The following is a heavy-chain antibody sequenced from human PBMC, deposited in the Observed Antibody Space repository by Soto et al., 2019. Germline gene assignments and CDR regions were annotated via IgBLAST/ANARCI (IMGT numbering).Heavy chain of an antibody. CDR2: IYHSGST. CDR1: SGSISSSNW. V-gene: IGHV4-4*02. J-gene: IGHJ4*02. D-gene: IGHD4-17*01. CDR3: ARAMTAYGDYAFDY. Sequence: SETLSLTCAVSSGSISSSNWWSWVRQPPGKGLEWIGEIYHSGSTNYNPSLKSRVTISVDKSKNQFSLKLSSVTAADTAVYYCARAMTAYGDYAFDYWGQGTLVTVSS.